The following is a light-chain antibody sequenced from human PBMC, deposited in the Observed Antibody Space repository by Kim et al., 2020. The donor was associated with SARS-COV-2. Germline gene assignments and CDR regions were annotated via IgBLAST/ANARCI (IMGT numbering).Light chain of an antibody. CDR2: GKN. V-gene: IGLV3-19*01. J-gene: IGLJ3*02. CDR3: NSRDSSGNRV. Sequence: VALGQTVRIPCQGDSLRNYYASWYQQKPGQAPVLVIYGKNNRPSGIPDRFSGSSSGNTASLTITGAQAEDEADYYCNSRDSSGNRVFGGGTKVTVL. CDR1: SLRNYY.